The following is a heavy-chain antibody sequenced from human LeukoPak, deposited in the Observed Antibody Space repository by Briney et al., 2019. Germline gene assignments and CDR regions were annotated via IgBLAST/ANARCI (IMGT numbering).Heavy chain of an antibody. CDR3: ARGQFQRDY. Sequence: PSGTLSLTCAVSGDSISSDIWWNWVRQPPGKGLEWIGEVNHSGRTNYNPSLKSRVTISVDTSKNQFSLNLRSVTAADTAVYYCARGQFQRDYWGQGTLVTVSS. CDR1: GDSISSDIW. CDR2: VNHSGRT. V-gene: IGHV4-4*02. J-gene: IGHJ4*02.